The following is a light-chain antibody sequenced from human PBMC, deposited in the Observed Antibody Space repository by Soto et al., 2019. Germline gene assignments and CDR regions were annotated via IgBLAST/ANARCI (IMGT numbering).Light chain of an antibody. CDR3: QQYETYSGT. V-gene: IGKV1-5*03. CDR2: RAS. J-gene: IGKJ3*01. CDR1: QIINTW. Sequence: DIQMTQSPSSLSASVGDRVTITCRASQIINTWLAWYQQKPGKAPKLLIYRASNLLSGVPSRFSGSGSGTEFTLTISSLQPDYFSIYYCQQYETYSGTFGPGTKVDL.